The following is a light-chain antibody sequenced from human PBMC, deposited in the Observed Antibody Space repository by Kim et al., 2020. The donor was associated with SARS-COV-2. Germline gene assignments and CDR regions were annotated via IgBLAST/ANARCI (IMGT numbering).Light chain of an antibody. Sequence: GDRVTSTCRASQGISNYVAWYQQKPGKVPELLIYAASTLLSGVPSRFSGSGSGTDFTLTISSLQPEDVATYYCQKYNGAPRTFGQGTKLEI. CDR3: QKYNGAPRT. CDR2: AAS. J-gene: IGKJ2*01. CDR1: QGISNY. V-gene: IGKV1-27*01.